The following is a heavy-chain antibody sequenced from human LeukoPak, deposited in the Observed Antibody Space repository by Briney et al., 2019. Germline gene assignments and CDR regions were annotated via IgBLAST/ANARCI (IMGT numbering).Heavy chain of an antibody. D-gene: IGHD2-2*01. Sequence: ASVKVSCKASGGTFSSYAISWVRQAPGQGLEWMGWISAYNGNTNYAQKLQGRVTMTTDTSTSTAYMELRSLRSDDTAVYYCARDLVVVPAPHFDYWGQGTQVTVSS. V-gene: IGHV1-18*01. CDR3: ARDLVVVPAPHFDY. CDR1: GGTFSSYA. J-gene: IGHJ4*02. CDR2: ISAYNGNT.